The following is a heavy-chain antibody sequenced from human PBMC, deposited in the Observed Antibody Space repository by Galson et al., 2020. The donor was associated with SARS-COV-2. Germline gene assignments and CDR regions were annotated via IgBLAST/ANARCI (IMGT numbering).Heavy chain of an antibody. Sequence: LSLTCAASGFTFSSYGMHWVRQAPGKGLEWVAVIWYDGSNKYYSDSVKGRFTISRDNSKNTLYLQMNSLRAEDTAVYYCARDERIGDYGGDSWGQGTLVTVSS. CDR2: IWYDGSNK. V-gene: IGHV3-33*01. J-gene: IGHJ4*02. D-gene: IGHD4-17*01. CDR1: GFTFSSYG. CDR3: ARDERIGDYGGDS.